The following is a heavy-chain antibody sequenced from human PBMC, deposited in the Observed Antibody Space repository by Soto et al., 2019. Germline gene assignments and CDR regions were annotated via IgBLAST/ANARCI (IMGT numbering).Heavy chain of an antibody. V-gene: IGHV4-39*01. CDR1: DDSINSDKYY. Sequence: QLQLQESGPGLVKPSETLSLTCSVSDDSINSDKYYWGWIRQPPGKGLEWIGSIYYRGNAYYNPSLQTAVTISLDKSKSQFSLKLNSVTAADSAVYFCATLEGLATISYYFDLWGPGALVTVSS. CDR3: ATLEGLATISYYFDL. D-gene: IGHD3-9*01. CDR2: IYYRGNA. J-gene: IGHJ4*02.